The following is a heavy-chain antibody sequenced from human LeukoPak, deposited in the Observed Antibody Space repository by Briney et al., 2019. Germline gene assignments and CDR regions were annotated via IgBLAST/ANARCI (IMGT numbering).Heavy chain of an antibody. CDR3: ARNTDNDYELLLGY. CDR2: ISYDGSNK. J-gene: IGHJ4*02. CDR1: GFTFSSYA. D-gene: IGHD4-17*01. V-gene: IGHV3-30*04. Sequence: GGSLRLSCAASGFTFSSYAMPWVRQAPGKGLDWVAVISYDGSNKYYANSVKGRFTISSYNSKKTLYPQMNTLRAQDTAVYYCARNTDNDYELLLGYWGQGTLVTVSS.